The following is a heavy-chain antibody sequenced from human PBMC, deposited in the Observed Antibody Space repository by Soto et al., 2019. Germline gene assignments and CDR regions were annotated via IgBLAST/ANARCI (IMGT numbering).Heavy chain of an antibody. V-gene: IGHV3-30-3*01. CDR2: ISYDGSNK. CDR1: GFTFSNYA. Sequence: QVQLVESGGGVVQPGRSLRLSCAASGFTFSNYAMHWVRQAPGKGLEWVAVISYDGSNKYYADSVKGRFTISRDNSKNTLYLQMNSLRAEDTAVYYCARDYHNWFDPWGQGTLVTVSS. CDR3: ARDYHNWFDP. J-gene: IGHJ5*02.